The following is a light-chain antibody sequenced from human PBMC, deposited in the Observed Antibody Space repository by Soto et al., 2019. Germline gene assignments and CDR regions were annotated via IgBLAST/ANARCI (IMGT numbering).Light chain of an antibody. CDR2: LNSDGSH. CDR1: SGHSSYA. V-gene: IGLV4-69*01. CDR3: QTWGTGTDWV. Sequence: QAVVTQSPSASASLGASVKLTCTLSSGHSSYAIAWHQQQPEKGPRYLMKLNSDGSHSKGDGIPDRFSGSSSGAERYLTISSLQSEDEAEYYCQTWGTGTDWVFGGGTKLTVL. J-gene: IGLJ3*02.